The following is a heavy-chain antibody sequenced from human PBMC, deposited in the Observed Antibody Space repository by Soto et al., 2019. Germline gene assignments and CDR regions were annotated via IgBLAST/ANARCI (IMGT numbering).Heavy chain of an antibody. Sequence: EVQLLESGGGLVQPGGSLRLSCAASGFTFSSYAMSWVRQAPGKGLEWVSAISGSGGSTYSADSVKGRFTISRDNSKNTLHLQMNSLRAEDTAVYYCAKDISGSYYDFDYWGQGTLVTFSS. D-gene: IGHD1-26*01. CDR2: ISGSGGST. J-gene: IGHJ4*02. CDR3: AKDISGSYYDFDY. V-gene: IGHV3-23*01. CDR1: GFTFSSYA.